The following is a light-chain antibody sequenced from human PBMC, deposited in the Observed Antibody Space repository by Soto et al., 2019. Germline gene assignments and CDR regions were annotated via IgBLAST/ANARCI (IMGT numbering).Light chain of an antibody. CDR3: QQYNSYPWT. V-gene: IGKV1-33*01. J-gene: IGKJ1*01. CDR1: QDINDY. Sequence: DIHLTQSPSSLSASVGDRVTITCQASQDINDYLNWYQQKPGKAPKLLIYDASNLEAGVPSRFSGSGSGTDFTFTISSLQPEDIATYYCQQYNSYPWTFGQGTKVEIK. CDR2: DAS.